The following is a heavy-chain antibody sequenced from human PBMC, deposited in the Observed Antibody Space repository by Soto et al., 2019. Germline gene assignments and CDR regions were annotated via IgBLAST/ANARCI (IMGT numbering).Heavy chain of an antibody. Sequence: LRLSCAASGFTFSSYSMNWVRQAPGKGLEWVSSISSSSSYIYYADSVKGRFTISRDNAKNSLYLQMNSLRAEDTAVYYCARDRGVRVVVVPPDYWGQGTLVTVSS. CDR1: GFTFSSYS. D-gene: IGHD2-2*01. CDR2: ISSSSSYI. J-gene: IGHJ4*02. V-gene: IGHV3-21*01. CDR3: ARDRGVRVVVVPPDY.